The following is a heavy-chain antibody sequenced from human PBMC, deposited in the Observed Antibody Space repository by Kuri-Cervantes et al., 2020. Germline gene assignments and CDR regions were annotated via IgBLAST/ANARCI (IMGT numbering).Heavy chain of an antibody. CDR1: GFTFSSYS. CDR2: ISSSSSTI. CDR3: ARAPRGSSWPSFDY. V-gene: IGHV3-48*02. J-gene: IGHJ4*02. D-gene: IGHD6-13*01. Sequence: GESLKISCAASGFTFSSYSMNWVRQAPGKGLEWVSYISSSSSTIYYADSVKGRFTISRDNAKISLYLQMNSLTDEDTAVYYCARAPRGSSWPSFDYWGQGTLVTVSS.